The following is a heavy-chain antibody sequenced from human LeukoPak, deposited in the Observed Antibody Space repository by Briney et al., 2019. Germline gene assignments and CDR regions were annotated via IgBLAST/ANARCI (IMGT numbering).Heavy chain of an antibody. CDR2: INPSGGST. CDR1: GYTFTIYY. Sequence: ASVNVSCKASGYTFTIYYMHWVRQAPGQGLEWMGIINPSGGSTSYAQKFQGRVTITADESTSTAYMELSSLRSEDTAVYYCARAGHIVVVTASPGSAFDIWGQGTMVTVSS. CDR3: ARAGHIVVVTASPGSAFDI. D-gene: IGHD2-21*02. J-gene: IGHJ3*02. V-gene: IGHV1-46*01.